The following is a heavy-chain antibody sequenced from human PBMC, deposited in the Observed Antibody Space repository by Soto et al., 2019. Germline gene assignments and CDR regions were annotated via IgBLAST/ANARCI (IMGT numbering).Heavy chain of an antibody. CDR2: IIPIFGTA. CDR3: XXVDLPVSYGMDV. V-gene: IGHV1-69*01. Sequence: QVQLVQSGAEVKKPGSSVKVSCKASGGTFSSYAISWVRQAPGQGLEWMGGIIPIFGTANYAQKFQGRVTITADESTSTAYMELSSLRSEDTXXXXXXXVDLPVSYGMDVWGQGTTVTVSS. CDR1: GGTFSSYA. D-gene: IGHD4-4*01. J-gene: IGHJ6*02.